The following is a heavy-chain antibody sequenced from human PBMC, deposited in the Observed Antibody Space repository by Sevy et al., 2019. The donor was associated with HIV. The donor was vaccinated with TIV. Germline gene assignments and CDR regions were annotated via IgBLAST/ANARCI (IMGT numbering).Heavy chain of an antibody. V-gene: IGHV1-24*01. CDR1: GYTLTKLS. J-gene: IGHJ4*02. CDR3: ATTKDYYESSGSPFDH. CDR2: FDPEDGET. Sequence: ASVKVSCKVSGYTLTKLSIHWVRQAPGKGLEWMGSFDPEDGETFYEQKFQGRITMTEDTSTDTAYMELSSLRSEDTAVYYCATTKDYYESSGSPFDHWGQGTLVTVSS. D-gene: IGHD3-22*01.